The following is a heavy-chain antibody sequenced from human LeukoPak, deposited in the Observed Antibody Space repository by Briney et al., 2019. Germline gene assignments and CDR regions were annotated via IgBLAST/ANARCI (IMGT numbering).Heavy chain of an antibody. J-gene: IGHJ4*02. V-gene: IGHV1-2*04. D-gene: IGHD6-13*01. CDR2: INPNSDGT. CDR3: ARDRGGSSWPLIDY. Sequence: ASVKVSCKASGYTFTGYYMHWVRQASGQGLEWMGWINPNSDGTNYAQKFQGWVTMTRDTSISTAYMELSRLRSDDTAVYYCARDRGGSSWPLIDYWGQGTLVTVSS. CDR1: GYTFTGYY.